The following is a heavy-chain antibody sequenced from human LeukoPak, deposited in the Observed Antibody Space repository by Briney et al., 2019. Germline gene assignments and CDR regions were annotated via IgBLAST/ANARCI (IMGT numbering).Heavy chain of an antibody. CDR1: GFTFSSYG. Sequence: GGSLRLSCAASGFTFSSYGMHWVRQAPGRGLEWVSGIDYAGGSTNYADSVQGRFTVSRDSSKNTLYLQMNSLRAEDTAIYYCAATRVCGGVLLRPNCLYFENWGQGTLVTVSS. V-gene: IGHV3-23*01. CDR3: AATRVCGGVLLRPNCLYFEN. D-gene: IGHD3-10*01. CDR2: IDYAGGST. J-gene: IGHJ4*02.